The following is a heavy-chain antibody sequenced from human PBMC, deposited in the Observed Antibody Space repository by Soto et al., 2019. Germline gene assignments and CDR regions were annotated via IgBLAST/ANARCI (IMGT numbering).Heavy chain of an antibody. CDR3: ARAPYCSSTSCPNWFDP. Sequence: ASVKVSCKASGYTFTSYGISWVRRAPGQGLEWMGWISAYNGNTNYAQKLQGRVTMTTDTSTSTAYMEPRSLRSDDTAVYYCARAPYCSSTSCPNWFDPWGPGTLVTVSS. CDR2: ISAYNGNT. D-gene: IGHD2-2*01. V-gene: IGHV1-18*04. CDR1: GYTFTSYG. J-gene: IGHJ5*02.